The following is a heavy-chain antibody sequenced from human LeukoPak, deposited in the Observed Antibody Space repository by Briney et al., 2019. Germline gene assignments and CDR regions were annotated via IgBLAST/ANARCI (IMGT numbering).Heavy chain of an antibody. D-gene: IGHD2-15*01. CDR2: IYFSGTT. J-gene: IGHJ4*02. CDR1: GASITTHD. CDR3: ARERGSGGFDF. Sequence: SETLSLTCAVSGASITTHDWHWIRQAPGKGLEWIGYIYFSGTTDYNPSLKGRVTISVDTSKNQFSLKVNSVIAADTAVYYCARERGSGGFDFWGQGTQVTVSS. V-gene: IGHV4-59*11.